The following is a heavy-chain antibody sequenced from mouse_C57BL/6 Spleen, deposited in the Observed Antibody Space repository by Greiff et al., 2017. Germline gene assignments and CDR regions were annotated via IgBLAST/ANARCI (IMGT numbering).Heavy chain of an antibody. Sequence: EVKLQESGPGMVKPSQSLSLTCTVTGYSITSGYDWHWIRHFPGNKLEWMGYISYSGSTNYNPSLKSRISITHDPSKNHFFLKLNSVTTEDTATYYCARGYYGNYEYFDVWGTGTTVTVSS. CDR2: ISYSGST. CDR3: ARGYYGNYEYFDV. J-gene: IGHJ1*03. V-gene: IGHV3-1*01. CDR1: GYSITSGYD. D-gene: IGHD2-1*01.